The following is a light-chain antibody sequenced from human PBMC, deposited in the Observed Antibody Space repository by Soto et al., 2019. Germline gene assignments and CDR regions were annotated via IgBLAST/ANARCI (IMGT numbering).Light chain of an antibody. J-gene: IGKJ1*01. CDR1: QGLSSW. Sequence: DIQMTQSPSSVSASVGDRVIITCRARQGLSSWLVWYQQKPGKAPKLLIYAASSLQNEVPSRFSGSESGTDFTLSINSLQPEDFATYYCLQANSFPWTFGQGTKVEF. CDR2: AAS. CDR3: LQANSFPWT. V-gene: IGKV1-12*01.